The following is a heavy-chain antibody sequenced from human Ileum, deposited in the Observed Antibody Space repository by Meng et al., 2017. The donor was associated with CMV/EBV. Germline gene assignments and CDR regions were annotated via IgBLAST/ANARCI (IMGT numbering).Heavy chain of an antibody. J-gene: IGHJ4*02. CDR2: ISSSDSTI. Sequence: GESLKISCAASGFTFSSYEMNWVRQAPGKGLEWVSYISSSDSTIYYADSVKGRFTISRDNAKDSLYLQMNSLKDEDTAVYYCARVSSWNYYVDYWGQGTLVTVSS. V-gene: IGHV3-48*03. D-gene: IGHD1-7*01. CDR1: GFTFSSYE. CDR3: ARVSSWNYYVDY.